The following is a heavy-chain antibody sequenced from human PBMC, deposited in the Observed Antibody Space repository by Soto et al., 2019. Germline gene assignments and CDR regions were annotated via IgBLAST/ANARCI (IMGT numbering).Heavy chain of an antibody. CDR1: GGSISSSSYY. CDR2: IYYSGST. V-gene: IGHV4-39*02. CDR3: ARDSSSSWYRPTGYYGMDV. D-gene: IGHD6-13*01. Sequence: PSETLSLTCTVSGGSISSSSYYWGWIRQPPGKGLEWIGSIYYSGSTYYNPSLKSRVTIFVDTSKNQFSLKLSSVTAADTAVYYCARDSSSSWYRPTGYYGMDVWGQGTTVTVSS. J-gene: IGHJ6*02.